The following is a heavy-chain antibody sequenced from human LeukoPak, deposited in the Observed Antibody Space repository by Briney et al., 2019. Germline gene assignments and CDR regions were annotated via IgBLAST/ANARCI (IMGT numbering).Heavy chain of an antibody. CDR3: ARDSRYSSGWYDYYYYMDV. J-gene: IGHJ6*03. V-gene: IGHV4-34*01. D-gene: IGHD6-19*01. Sequence: SETLSLTCAVYGGSFSGYYWSWIRQPPGKGLEWIGEINHSGSTNYNPSLKSRVTISVDTSKNQFSLKLSSVTAADTAVYYCARDSRYSSGWYDYYYYMDVWGKGTTVTVSS. CDR1: GGSFSGYY. CDR2: INHSGST.